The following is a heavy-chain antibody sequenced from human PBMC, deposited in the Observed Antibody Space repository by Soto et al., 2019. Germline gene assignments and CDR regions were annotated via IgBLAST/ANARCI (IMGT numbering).Heavy chain of an antibody. CDR3: ARRSGGFGAYHYYGMDV. D-gene: IGHD3-10*01. J-gene: IGHJ6*02. Sequence: LSLTCTVSGGSISSYYWSWIRQPPGKGLEWIGYIYYSGSTNYNPSLKSRVTISVDTSKNQFSLKLSSVTAADTAVYYCARRSGGFGAYHYYGMDVWGQGTTVTVSS. CDR1: GGSISSYY. V-gene: IGHV4-59*08. CDR2: IYYSGST.